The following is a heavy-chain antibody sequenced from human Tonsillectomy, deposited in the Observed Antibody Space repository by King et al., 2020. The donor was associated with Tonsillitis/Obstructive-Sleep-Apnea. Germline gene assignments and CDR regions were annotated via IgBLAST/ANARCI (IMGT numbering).Heavy chain of an antibody. Sequence: QLVQSGAEVKKPGASVKVSCKASGYTFTGYYIHWVRQAPGQGLEWMGQINPNSGDTNYEQKFQGRVTMTRDTSISTVYMELSRLRSDDTAVYYCARGILTGYYMGLGYWGQGTLVTVSS. V-gene: IGHV1-2*06. CDR2: INPNSGDT. CDR1: GYTFTGYY. D-gene: IGHD3-9*01. J-gene: IGHJ4*02. CDR3: ARGILTGYYMGLGY.